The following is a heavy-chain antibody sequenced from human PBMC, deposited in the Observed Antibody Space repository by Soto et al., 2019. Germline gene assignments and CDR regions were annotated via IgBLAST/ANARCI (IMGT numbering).Heavy chain of an antibody. CDR1: GYTFTNYA. D-gene: IGHD3-10*01. CDR2: INPGNGNT. J-gene: IGHJ4*02. V-gene: IGHV1-3*01. Sequence: QVQLVQSGAEVKKPGASVKVSCKASGYTFTNYAMHWVRQAPGQRLEWMGWINPGNGNTKYSQNFQGRVTITRDTSASTAYMALSGLRSEDTAVYYCARGAPPDYWGLGTLVTVSS. CDR3: ARGAPPDY.